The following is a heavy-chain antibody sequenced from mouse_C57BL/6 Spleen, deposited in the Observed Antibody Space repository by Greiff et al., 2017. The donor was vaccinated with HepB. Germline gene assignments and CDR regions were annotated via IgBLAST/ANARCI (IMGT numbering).Heavy chain of an antibody. CDR2: IDPEDGET. V-gene: IGHV14-2*01. Sequence: EVKLVESGAELVKPGASVKLSCTASGFNIKDYYMHWVKQRTEQGLEWIGRIDPEDGETKYAPKFQGKATITADTSSNTAYLQLSSLTSEDTAVYYCFYGSSLYAMDYWGQGTSVTVSS. D-gene: IGHD1-1*01. CDR3: FYGSSLYAMDY. CDR1: GFNIKDYY. J-gene: IGHJ4*01.